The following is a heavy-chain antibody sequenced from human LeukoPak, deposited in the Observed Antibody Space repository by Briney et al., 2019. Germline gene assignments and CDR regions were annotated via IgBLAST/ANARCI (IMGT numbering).Heavy chain of an antibody. CDR2: ISAYNGNT. D-gene: IGHD3-10*01. J-gene: IGHJ4*02. CDR3: ARDLERITMVQGVGDY. V-gene: IGHV1-18*01. CDR1: GYTFTSYG. Sequence: GASVKVSCKASGYTFTSYGISWVRQAPGQGVEWMGWISAYNGNTNYAQKLQGRVTMTTDTSTSTAYMELRSLRSDDTAVYYCARDLERITMVQGVGDYWGQGTLVTVSS.